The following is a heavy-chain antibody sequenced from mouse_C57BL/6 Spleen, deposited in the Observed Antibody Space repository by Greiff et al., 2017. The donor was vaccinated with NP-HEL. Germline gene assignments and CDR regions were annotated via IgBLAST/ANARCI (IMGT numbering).Heavy chain of an antibody. D-gene: IGHD2-4*01. Sequence: QVTLKESGPELVKPGASVKISCKASGYAFSSSWMNWVKQRPGKGLEWIGRIYPGDGDTNYNGKFKGKATLTADKSSSTAYMQLSSLTSEDSAVYFCARSYDYPYYFDYWGQGTTLTVSS. V-gene: IGHV1-82*01. CDR1: GYAFSSSW. CDR3: ARSYDYPYYFDY. CDR2: IYPGDGDT. J-gene: IGHJ2*01.